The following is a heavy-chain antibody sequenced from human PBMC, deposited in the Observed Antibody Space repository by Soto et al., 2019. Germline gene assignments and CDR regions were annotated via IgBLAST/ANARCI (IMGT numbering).Heavy chain of an antibody. CDR1: GYSFTSYW. CDR2: IYPGDSDT. J-gene: IGHJ6*02. D-gene: IGHD6-13*01. Sequence: PGESLKISCKGSGYSFTSYWIGWVRQMPGKGLEWMGIIYPGDSDTRYSPSFQGQVTISADKSISTAYLQWSSLKASDTAMYYCARLWDSSSWPGTYYHSYGMDVWGQGTTVTLSS. V-gene: IGHV5-51*01. CDR3: ARLWDSSSWPGTYYHSYGMDV.